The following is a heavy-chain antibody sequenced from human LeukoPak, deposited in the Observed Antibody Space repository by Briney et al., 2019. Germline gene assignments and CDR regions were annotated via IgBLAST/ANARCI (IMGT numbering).Heavy chain of an antibody. V-gene: IGHV3-30*02. CDR2: IRYDGNSK. CDR3: AKGGGYSYENYYYYMDV. D-gene: IGHD5-18*01. J-gene: IGHJ6*03. CDR1: GFTFSSYG. Sequence: QAGGSLRLSYAASGFTFSSYGMHWVRQAPDKGLEWVAFIRYDGNSKDYADSVKGRFTISRDNSKNTLYLQMNSLRGEDTALYYCAKGGGYSYENYYYYMDVWGKGTTVTVSS.